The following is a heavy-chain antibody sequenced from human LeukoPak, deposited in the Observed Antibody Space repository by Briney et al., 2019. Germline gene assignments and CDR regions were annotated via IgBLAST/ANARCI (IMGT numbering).Heavy chain of an antibody. CDR1: GGSISSYY. CDR3: ARVPAFTIFGVVTYYYYMDV. D-gene: IGHD3-3*01. V-gene: IGHV4-4*07. CDR2: IYTSGST. Sequence: PSETLSLTCTVSGGSISSYYWSWIRQPAGKGLEWIGRIYTSGSTNYNPSLKSRVTMSVDTSKNQFSLKLSSVTAADTAVYYCARVPAFTIFGVVTYYYYMDVWGKGTTVTVSS. J-gene: IGHJ6*03.